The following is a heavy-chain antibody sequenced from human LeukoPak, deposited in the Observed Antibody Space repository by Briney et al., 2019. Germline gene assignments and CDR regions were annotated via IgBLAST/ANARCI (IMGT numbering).Heavy chain of an antibody. CDR3: TTAGHDSSGYYHDY. V-gene: IGHV3-15*01. Sequence: GGSLRLSCAASGFTFSNAWMSWVRQAPGKGLEWVGRIKSKTDGGTTDYAAPVKGRFTISRDDSKNTLYLQMNSLKTEDTAAYYCTTAGHDSSGYYHDYWGQGTLVTVSS. D-gene: IGHD3-22*01. CDR2: IKSKTDGGTT. J-gene: IGHJ4*02. CDR1: GFTFSNAW.